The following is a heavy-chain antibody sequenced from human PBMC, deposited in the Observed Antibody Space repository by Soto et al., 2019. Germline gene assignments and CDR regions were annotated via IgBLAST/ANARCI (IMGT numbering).Heavy chain of an antibody. CDR3: ARDRAGGRPDY. CDR2: ISSNGSST. CDR1: GFTFSSYA. Sequence: GGSLRLSCVASGFTFSSYAMSWVRQAPGKGLEWVSAISSNGSSTYYADSVKGRFTISRDNAKNTLYLQMNSLRAEDTAVYFCARDRAGGRPDYWGQGTLVTVSS. V-gene: IGHV3-23*01. D-gene: IGHD6-13*01. J-gene: IGHJ4*02.